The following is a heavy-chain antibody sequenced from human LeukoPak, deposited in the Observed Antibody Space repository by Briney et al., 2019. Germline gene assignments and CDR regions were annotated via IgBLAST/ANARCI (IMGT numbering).Heavy chain of an antibody. CDR3: ARATFDY. CDR2: INPNSGGT. J-gene: IGHJ4*02. Sequence: ASVKVSCKASGYKFNNFGISWVRQAPGQGLEWMGWINPNSGGTNYAQKFQGRVTMTRDTSISTAYMELSRLRSDDTAVYYCARATFDYWGQGTLVTVSS. V-gene: IGHV1-2*02. CDR1: GYKFNNFG. D-gene: IGHD1-26*01.